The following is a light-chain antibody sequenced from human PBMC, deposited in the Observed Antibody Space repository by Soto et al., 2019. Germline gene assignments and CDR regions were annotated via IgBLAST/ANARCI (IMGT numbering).Light chain of an antibody. V-gene: IGLV2-14*01. Sequence: QSALTQPASVSGSPGQSITISCTGTGSDIGAYNFVSWYQQHPGRAPKLMIFEVSNRPSGVSYRFSGSKSGNTASLTISGLQGEDEATYSCSSHSTESTLVFGGGTKLTVL. CDR1: GSDIGAYNF. J-gene: IGLJ2*01. CDR2: EVS. CDR3: SSHSTESTLV.